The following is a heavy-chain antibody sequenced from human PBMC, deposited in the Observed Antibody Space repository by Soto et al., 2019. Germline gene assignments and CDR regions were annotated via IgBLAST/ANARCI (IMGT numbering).Heavy chain of an antibody. CDR3: ARVSTMGLRI. J-gene: IGHJ4*02. D-gene: IGHD3-10*01. V-gene: IGHV4-61*01. Sequence: PSETLSLTCAVAGGSLSGNSYYWSWVRQPPGKGLEWIGYIYYSGSTNYNPSPKSRVTISVDTSKNQFSLKLSSVTAADTAVYYCARVSTMGLRIWGQGILVTVSS. CDR2: IYYSGST. CDR1: GGSLSGNSYY.